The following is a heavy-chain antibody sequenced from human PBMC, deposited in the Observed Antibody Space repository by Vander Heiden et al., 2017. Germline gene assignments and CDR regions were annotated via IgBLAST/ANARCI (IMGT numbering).Heavy chain of an antibody. CDR2: VQQDGSEK. D-gene: IGHD2-2*02. CDR1: W. Sequence: WMSWVRQAPGKGLEWVANVQQDGSEKYYVDSVKGRFTISRANAKNSLYLQMNSLRAEDTAVDDWAGVVFSVAISVEERWWFDPWGQGTLVTVSS. V-gene: IGHV3-7*04. CDR3: AGVVFSVAISVEERWWFDP. J-gene: IGHJ5*02.